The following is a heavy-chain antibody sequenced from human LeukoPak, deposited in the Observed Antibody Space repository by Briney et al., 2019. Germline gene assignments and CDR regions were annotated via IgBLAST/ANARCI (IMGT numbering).Heavy chain of an antibody. J-gene: IGHJ6*04. V-gene: IGHV1-3*01. CDR3: AGPTGYCSSTSCHTPAYYYYGMDV. Sequence: ASVKVSCKASGYTFTSYAMHWVRQAPGQGLEWMGGINAGSGNTKYSQKFQGRVTITRDTSASTAYMELSSLRSEDTAVYYCAGPTGYCSSTSCHTPAYYYYGMDVWGKGTTVTVSS. D-gene: IGHD2-2*02. CDR1: GYTFTSYA. CDR2: INAGSGNT.